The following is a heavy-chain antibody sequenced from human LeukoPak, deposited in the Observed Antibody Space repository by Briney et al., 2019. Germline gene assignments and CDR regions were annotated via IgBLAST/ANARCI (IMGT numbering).Heavy chain of an antibody. D-gene: IGHD3-10*01. V-gene: IGHV1-18*01. CDR1: GYTFTSYG. J-gene: IGHJ4*02. Sequence: ASVKVSCKASGYTFTSYGISWVRQAPGQGLEWTAWISAYNGNTKYAQKFQGRVTMTTDTSTSTAYMELRSLRSDDTAVYYCARDPLRFGELLGYFDYWGQGTLVTVSS. CDR2: ISAYNGNT. CDR3: ARDPLRFGELLGYFDY.